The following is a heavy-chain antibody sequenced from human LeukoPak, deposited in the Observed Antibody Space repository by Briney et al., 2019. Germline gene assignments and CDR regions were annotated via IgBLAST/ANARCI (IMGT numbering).Heavy chain of an antibody. V-gene: IGHV4-4*07. J-gene: IGHJ4*02. Sequence: SETLSLTCTVSGGSISRYYWSWIRQPAGKGLEWIGRIYTSGSTNYNPSLKSRVTMSVDTSKNQFSLKLSSVTAADTAVYYCARGYCSSTSCFFDYWGQGTLVTVSS. CDR2: IYTSGST. CDR3: ARGYCSSTSCFFDY. D-gene: IGHD2-2*01. CDR1: GGSISRYY.